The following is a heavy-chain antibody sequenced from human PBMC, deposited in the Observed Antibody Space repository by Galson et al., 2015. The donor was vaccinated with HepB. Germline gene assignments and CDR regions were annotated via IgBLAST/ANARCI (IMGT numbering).Heavy chain of an antibody. CDR2: ADPNNGVT. V-gene: IGHV1-2*06. Sequence: SVKVSCKASGYTFTGYHIHWARQAPGQGLEWMGHADPNNGVTNYAQKFHGRITVTRDTSINTVYMELNSLISDDTAVYYCARDLDYGGVYGSTWYFDYWGQGTLVTVSS. CDR1: GYTFTGYH. CDR3: ARDLDYGGVYGSTWYFDY. J-gene: IGHJ4*02. D-gene: IGHD4-23*01.